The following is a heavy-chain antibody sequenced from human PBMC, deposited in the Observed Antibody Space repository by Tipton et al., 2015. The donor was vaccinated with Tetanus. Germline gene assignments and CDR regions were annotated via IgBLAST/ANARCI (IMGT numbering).Heavy chain of an antibody. D-gene: IGHD2-2*01. CDR2: VIFEGNS. CDR1: GVSVRSYY. Sequence: TLSLTCTVSGVSVRSYYWSWIRQSPDKGLEWLGDVIFEGNSYYNPSLNSRVKNSLDTSMNQVSLTLTSVTAADTALYYCARGVPYSTTMGSACFDPWGQGTRVTVSS. CDR3: ARGVPYSTTMGSACFDP. J-gene: IGHJ5*02. V-gene: IGHV4-34*01.